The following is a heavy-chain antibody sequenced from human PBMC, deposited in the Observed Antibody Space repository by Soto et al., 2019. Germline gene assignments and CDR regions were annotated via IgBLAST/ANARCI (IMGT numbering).Heavy chain of an antibody. J-gene: IGHJ4*01. CDR1: GFTFGTYA. D-gene: IGHD2-8*01. Sequence: GGSLRLSCAVSGFTFGTYAMHWVRQAPGKGLEWVAVIYYDGSNRYYGDAVKGRFTISRDNSKSTLYLQMSSLRAEDTAVYYCARAFCTNGVCYYFYDYWGHGALVTVSS. CDR3: ARAFCTNGVCYYFYDY. CDR2: IYYDGSNR. V-gene: IGHV3-33*01.